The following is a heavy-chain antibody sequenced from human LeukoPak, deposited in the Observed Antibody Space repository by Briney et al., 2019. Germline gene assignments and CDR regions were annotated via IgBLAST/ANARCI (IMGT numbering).Heavy chain of an antibody. V-gene: IGHV3-48*01. Sequence: GGSLRLSCAASGFTFSSYSMNWVRRAPGKGLEWVSYISSSSSTIYYADSVKGRFTISRDNAKNSLYLQMNSLRAEDTAVYYCARVLWIAAAGAFDIWGQGTMVTVSS. J-gene: IGHJ3*02. D-gene: IGHD6-13*01. CDR3: ARVLWIAAAGAFDI. CDR2: ISSSSSTI. CDR1: GFTFSSYS.